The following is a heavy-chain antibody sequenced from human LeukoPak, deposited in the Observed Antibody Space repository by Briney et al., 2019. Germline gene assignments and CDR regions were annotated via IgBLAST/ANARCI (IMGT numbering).Heavy chain of an antibody. D-gene: IGHD1-1*01. CDR2: IYYSGST. J-gene: IGHJ6*03. V-gene: IGHV4-59*01. Sequence: SETLSLTCTVSGGSISSYYWSWIRQPPGKGLEWIGYIYYSGSTNYNPSLKSRVTISVDTSKNQFSLKLSSVTAADTAVYYCARATWSRLDSYYYYYMDVWGKGTTVTISS. CDR1: GGSISSYY. CDR3: ARATWSRLDSYYYYYMDV.